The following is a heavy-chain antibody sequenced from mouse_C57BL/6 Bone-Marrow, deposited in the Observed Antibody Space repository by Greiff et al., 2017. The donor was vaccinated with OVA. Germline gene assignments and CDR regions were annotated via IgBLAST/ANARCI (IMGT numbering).Heavy chain of an antibody. D-gene: IGHD1-1*01. CDR1: GYTFTEYT. J-gene: IGHJ1*03. Sequence: VMLVESGAELVKPGASVKLSCKASGYTFTEYTIHWVKQRSGQGLEWIGWFYPGSGSIKYNEKFKDKATLTADKSSSTVYMELSRLTSEDSAVYFCARHEGSHYYGSSYWYFDVWGTGTTVTVSS. CDR2: FYPGSGSI. CDR3: ARHEGSHYYGSSYWYFDV. V-gene: IGHV1-62-2*01.